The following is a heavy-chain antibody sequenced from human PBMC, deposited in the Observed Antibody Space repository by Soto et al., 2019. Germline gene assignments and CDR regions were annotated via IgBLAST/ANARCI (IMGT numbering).Heavy chain of an antibody. Sequence: QVQLVQSGAEVKKPGASVKVSCKASGYTFTSYAMHWVRQAPGQRLEWMGWINAGNGNTKYSQKSQGRVTITRDTSASTAYMELSSLRSEDTAVYYCARVAARLYYQHWGQGTLVTVSS. CDR1: GYTFTSYA. CDR2: INAGNGNT. V-gene: IGHV1-3*01. CDR3: ARVAARLYYQH. D-gene: IGHD6-6*01. J-gene: IGHJ1*01.